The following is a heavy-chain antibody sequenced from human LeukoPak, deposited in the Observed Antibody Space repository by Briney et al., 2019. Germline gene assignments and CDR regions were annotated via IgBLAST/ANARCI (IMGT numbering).Heavy chain of an antibody. J-gene: IGHJ4*02. CDR3: ARDVSSSNDY. D-gene: IGHD6-13*01. CDR2: ISSSSSYI. V-gene: IGHV3-21*01. CDR1: GFTFSGSA. Sequence: PGGSLRLSCAASGFTFSGSAMHWVRQASGKGLEWVSSISSSSSYIYYADSVKGRFTISRDNAKNSLYLQMNSLRAEDTAVYYCARDVSSSNDYWGQGTLVTVSS.